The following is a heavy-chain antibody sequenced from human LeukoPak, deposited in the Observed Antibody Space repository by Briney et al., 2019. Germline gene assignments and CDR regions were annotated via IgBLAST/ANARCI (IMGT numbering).Heavy chain of an antibody. V-gene: IGHV3-30*02. CDR3: AKQWAGELPPVWLHYYYYYMDV. Sequence: GGSLRLSCAASGFTFSSYGMHWVRQAPGKGLEWVAFIGYDGSNKYYADSVKGRFTISRDNSKNTLYLQMNSLRAEDTAVYYCAKQWAGELPPVWLHYYYYYMDVWGKGTTVTVSS. D-gene: IGHD3-10*01. CDR1: GFTFSSYG. J-gene: IGHJ6*03. CDR2: IGYDGSNK.